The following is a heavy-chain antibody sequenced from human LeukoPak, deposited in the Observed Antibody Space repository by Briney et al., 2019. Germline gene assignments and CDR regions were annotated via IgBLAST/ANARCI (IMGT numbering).Heavy chain of an antibody. J-gene: IGHJ4*02. V-gene: IGHV3-48*03. Sequence: HAGGSLRLSCTASGFTFSSYEMNWVHQAPGKGLEWLSYINTGGSTIFYTDSLKGRFTISRDNAKKLLYLQMNSLSSEDTAIYYCARRYCSSSSCLLDYWGQGTLVTVSS. CDR1: GFTFSSYE. D-gene: IGHD2-2*01. CDR3: ARRYCSSSSCLLDY. CDR2: INTGGSTI.